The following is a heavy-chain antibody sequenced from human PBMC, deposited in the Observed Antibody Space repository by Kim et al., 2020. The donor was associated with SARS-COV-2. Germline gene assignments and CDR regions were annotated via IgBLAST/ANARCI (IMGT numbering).Heavy chain of an antibody. CDR2: IKSKSDGETT. D-gene: IGHD1-26*01. CDR1: GFTFSDAW. J-gene: IGHJ4*02. CDR3: TRAEGSYSKFS. Sequence: GGSLRLSCAASGFTFSDAWMSWVRQAPGKGLEWVGRIKSKSDGETTDFAAPVKGRFAISRDDSKNTLYLQMNSLKAEDTAVYYCTRAEGSYSKFSWGQGTLVTVSS. V-gene: IGHV3-15*01.